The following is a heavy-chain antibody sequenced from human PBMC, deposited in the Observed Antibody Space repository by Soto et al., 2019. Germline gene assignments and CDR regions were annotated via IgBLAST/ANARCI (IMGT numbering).Heavy chain of an antibody. V-gene: IGHV1-18*01. J-gene: IGHJ4*02. CDR1: GYTFTSYG. CDR3: ARVGWNYIFDYFDC. CDR2: INTHNGNT. Sequence: QVQLVQSGAEVKKPGASVKVSCKASGYTFTSYGISWVRQAPGQGLEWMGWINTHNGNTNYAQKLQGRVTVTTDTFTSTAYMELRSLRSDDTAVYYCARVGWNYIFDYFDCWGQGTLVTVAS. D-gene: IGHD1-7*01.